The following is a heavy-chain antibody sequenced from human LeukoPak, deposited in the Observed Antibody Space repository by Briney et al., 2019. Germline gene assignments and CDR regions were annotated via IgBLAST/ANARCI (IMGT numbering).Heavy chain of an antibody. CDR2: INRNGDRT. D-gene: IGHD3-22*01. CDR1: GFTLDDYG. J-gene: IGHJ3*02. CDR3: ARDGDTSGTYAFDI. V-gene: IGHV3-20*01. Sequence: GGSLRLSCAGSGFTLDDYGMTWVRQVPGKGLEWGFGINRNGDRTGYADSVKGRFTISRDSAKNSLYLQMNSLRAEDTALYRCARDGDTSGTYAFDIWGQGTMVSVSS.